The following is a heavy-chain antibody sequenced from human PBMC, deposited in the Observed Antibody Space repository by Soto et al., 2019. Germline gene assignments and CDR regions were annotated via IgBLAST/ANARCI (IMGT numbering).Heavy chain of an antibody. CDR1: GFTFSGCA. J-gene: IGHJ4*02. D-gene: IGHD6-19*01. CDR3: TRWAYSYGWYFDH. Sequence: GGSLRLSCAASGFTFSGCAMHWVRQASGKGLEWLGRIRSKPNNYATEYAASVQGRFTISRDDSKNTAYLEMNSLKTEDTAVYYCTRWAYSYGWYFDHWGQG. CDR2: IRSKPNNYAT. V-gene: IGHV3-73*01.